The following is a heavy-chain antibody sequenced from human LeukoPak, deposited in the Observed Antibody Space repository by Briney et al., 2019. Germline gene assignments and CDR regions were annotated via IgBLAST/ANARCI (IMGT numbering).Heavy chain of an antibody. J-gene: IGHJ4*02. V-gene: IGHV3-30*02. Sequence: PGGSLRLSCAASGFTLSSYGMHWVRQAPGKGLEWAAFIRYDGSNKYYADSVKGRFTISRDNSKNTLYLQMNSLRAADTAVYYCAKDPTHYRVWDDYDSTVLSYWGQGTLVTVSS. CDR1: GFTLSSYG. CDR3: AKDPTHYRVWDDYDSTVLSY. D-gene: IGHD3-22*01. CDR2: IRYDGSNK.